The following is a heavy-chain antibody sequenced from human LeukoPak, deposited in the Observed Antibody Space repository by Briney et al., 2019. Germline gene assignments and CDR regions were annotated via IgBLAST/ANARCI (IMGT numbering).Heavy chain of an antibody. CDR1: GDSVSRNSAA. CDR2: TYYRSKWYN. J-gene: IGHJ6*03. D-gene: IGHD5-24*01. V-gene: IGHV6-1*01. Sequence: SPTLSLTCAISGDSVSRNSAAWNWIRQSPSRGLEWLGRTYYRSKWYNDYAVSVKSRITINPDTSKNQFSLQLNSVTPEDTAVYYCAGALDGYSKNYYYYMDVWGKGTTVTVSS. CDR3: AGALDGYSKNYYYYMDV.